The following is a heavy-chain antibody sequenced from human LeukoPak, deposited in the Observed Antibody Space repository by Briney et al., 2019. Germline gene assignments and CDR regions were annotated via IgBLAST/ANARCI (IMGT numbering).Heavy chain of an antibody. CDR3: AKRGISGTKEFEY. Sequence: GGSLRLSCAASGFTFSSYGMSWVRQAPGKGLEWVSIITIGGNTYYADSVKGRFTISRDNSRNTLYLQMNSLRAEDTALYYCAKRGISGTKEFEYWGQGTLVTVSS. D-gene: IGHD1-7*01. CDR2: ITIGGNT. J-gene: IGHJ4*02. V-gene: IGHV3-23*01. CDR1: GFTFSSYG.